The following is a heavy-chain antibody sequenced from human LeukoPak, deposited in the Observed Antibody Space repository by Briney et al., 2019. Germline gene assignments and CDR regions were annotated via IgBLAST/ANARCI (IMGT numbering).Heavy chain of an antibody. CDR3: ARDLPTMFEIDP. CDR1: GFTFSSYS. CDR2: ISSSSSTI. V-gene: IGHV3-48*02. Sequence: PGGSLRLSCAASGFTFSSYSMNWVRRAPGKGLEWVSYISSSSSTIYYADSVKGRFTISRDNAKNSLYLQMNSLRDDDTAVYYCARDLPTMFEIDPWGQGTLVTVSS. J-gene: IGHJ5*02. D-gene: IGHD3-10*02.